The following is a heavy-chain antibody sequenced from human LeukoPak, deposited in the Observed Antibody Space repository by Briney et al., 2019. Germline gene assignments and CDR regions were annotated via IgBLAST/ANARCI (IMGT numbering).Heavy chain of an antibody. D-gene: IGHD6-13*01. V-gene: IGHV4-59*01. Sequence: SETLSLTCTVSGGSISSYYWSWIRQPPGKGLGWIGYIYYSGSTNYNPSLKSRVTISVDTSKNQFSLKLSSVTAADTAVYYCARAAAGLGEPRFDPWGQGTLVTVSS. CDR1: GGSISSYY. J-gene: IGHJ5*02. CDR3: ARAAAGLGEPRFDP. CDR2: IYYSGST.